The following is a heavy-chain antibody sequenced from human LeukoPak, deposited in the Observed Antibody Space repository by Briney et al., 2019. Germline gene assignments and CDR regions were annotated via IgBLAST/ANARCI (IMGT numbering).Heavy chain of an antibody. J-gene: IGHJ3*02. D-gene: IGHD2-2*01. CDR2: ISAYNGNT. Sequence: GASVKVSCKASGYTFTSYGISWVRQAPGQGLEWMGWISAYNGNTNYAQKLQGRVTMTTDTSTSTAYMELRSLRSDDTAVYYCAREKKVPAHDAFDIWGQGTMVTVSS. V-gene: IGHV1-18*01. CDR1: GYTFTSYG. CDR3: AREKKVPAHDAFDI.